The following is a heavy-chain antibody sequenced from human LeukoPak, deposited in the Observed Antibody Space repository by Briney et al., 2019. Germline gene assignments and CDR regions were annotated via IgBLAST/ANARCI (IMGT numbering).Heavy chain of an antibody. CDR1: GFIFSNYG. CDR2: IWFDGSNK. Sequence: AGGSLRLSCAASGFIFSNYGMHWVRQAPGKGLEWVAVIWFDGSNKYYIDSVKGRFAISRDNSKNTLYLQMNSLRGEDTAAYYCARASSPFGECPGEWGQGTLVTVS. D-gene: IGHD3-10*01. CDR3: ARASSPFGECPGE. J-gene: IGHJ4*02. V-gene: IGHV3-33*01.